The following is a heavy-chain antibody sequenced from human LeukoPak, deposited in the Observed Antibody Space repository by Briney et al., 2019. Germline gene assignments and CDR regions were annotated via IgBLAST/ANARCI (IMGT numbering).Heavy chain of an antibody. J-gene: IGHJ4*02. V-gene: IGHV3-23*01. CDR2: ITGGGDFA. CDR1: GFPFSTYG. D-gene: IGHD4-17*01. CDR3: TKRITATAPFDS. Sequence: PGGSLRLSCAASGFPFSTYGISWVRQAPGKGLEWVSAITGGGDFAKYADSVRGRFTISRDNSKNTVYLQMNSLTVEDTALYYCTKRITATAPFDSWGQGALVIVSS.